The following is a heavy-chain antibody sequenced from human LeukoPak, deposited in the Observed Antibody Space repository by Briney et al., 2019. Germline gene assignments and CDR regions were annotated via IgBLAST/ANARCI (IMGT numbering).Heavy chain of an antibody. D-gene: IGHD6-25*01. Sequence: SETLSLTCAVYGGSFSGYYWSWIRQPPGKGLEWIGEINHSGSTNYNPSLKSRVTISVDTSKNQFSLKLSSVTAADTAVYYCARHPGIAAYDYWGQGILVTVSS. V-gene: IGHV4-34*01. CDR3: ARHPGIAAYDY. J-gene: IGHJ4*02. CDR1: GGSFSGYY. CDR2: INHSGST.